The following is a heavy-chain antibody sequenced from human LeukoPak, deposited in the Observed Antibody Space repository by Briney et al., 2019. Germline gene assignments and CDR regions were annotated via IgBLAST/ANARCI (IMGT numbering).Heavy chain of an antibody. J-gene: IGHJ4*02. Sequence: PGGSLRLSCAASGFTFSSYWMHWVRHAPGKGLVWVSRINGDGSNTFYADSVKGRFTISRENDKHTVYLQMNSLRAEDTAVYYCAKGYYGGISFFFDFWGQGTLVTFSS. CDR2: INGDGSNT. D-gene: IGHD4-23*01. V-gene: IGHV3-74*01. CDR1: GFTFSSYW. CDR3: AKGYYGGISFFFDF.